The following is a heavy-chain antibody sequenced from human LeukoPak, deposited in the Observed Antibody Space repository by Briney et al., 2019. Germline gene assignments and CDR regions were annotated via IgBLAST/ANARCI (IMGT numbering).Heavy chain of an antibody. Sequence: PGGSLRLSCAASRLTFSNYVMRWVRQAPGKGLEWVSSISGSGGSTYYADSVKGRFTISRDNSKNTMYLQMNSLRAEDTAIYYCAKETYDSCGYYSDYWGQGTLVTVSS. CDR2: ISGSGGST. V-gene: IGHV3-23*01. CDR1: RLTFSNYV. D-gene: IGHD3-22*01. J-gene: IGHJ4*02. CDR3: AKETYDSCGYYSDY.